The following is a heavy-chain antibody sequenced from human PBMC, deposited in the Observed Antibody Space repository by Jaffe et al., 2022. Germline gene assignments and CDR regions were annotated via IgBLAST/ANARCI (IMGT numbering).Heavy chain of an antibody. V-gene: IGHV3-15*01. CDR3: TTGLSWYPLVGVDY. Sequence: EVQLVESGGGLVKPGGSLRLSCAASGFTFSNAWMSWVRQAPGKGLEWVGRIKSKTDGGTTDYAAPVKGRFTISRDDSKNTLYLQMNSLKTEDTAVYYCTTGLSWYPLVGVDYWGQGTLVTVSS. J-gene: IGHJ4*02. D-gene: IGHD6-13*01. CDR1: GFTFSNAW. CDR2: IKSKTDGGTT.